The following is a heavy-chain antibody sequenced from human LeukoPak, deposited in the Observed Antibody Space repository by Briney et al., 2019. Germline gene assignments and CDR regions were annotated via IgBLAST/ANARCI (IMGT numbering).Heavy chain of an antibody. Sequence: SETLSLTCTVSGGSISSGSYYWGWIRQPSGKGLEWIGSIYHSGSTYYNPSLKSRVTMSVDTSKNQFSLKLSSVTAADTAVYFCARRGGYYYDLFDYWGQGTLVTVSS. CDR3: ARRGGYYYDLFDY. CDR2: IYHSGST. D-gene: IGHD3-22*01. J-gene: IGHJ4*02. V-gene: IGHV4-39*01. CDR1: GGSISSGSYY.